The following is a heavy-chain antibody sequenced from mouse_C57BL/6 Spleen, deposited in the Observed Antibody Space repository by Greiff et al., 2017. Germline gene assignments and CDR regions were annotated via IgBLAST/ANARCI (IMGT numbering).Heavy chain of an antibody. CDR3: ASLITAVVATNAMDD. J-gene: IGHJ4*01. D-gene: IGHD1-1*01. Sequence: EVMLVESGGDLVKPGGSLKLSCAASGFTFSSYGMSWVRQTPDKRLEWVATISSGGSYTYYPDSVKGRFTISRDNAKNTLYLQMSSLKSEDTAMYYCASLITAVVATNAMDDWGQGTSVTVSS. V-gene: IGHV5-6*01. CDR1: GFTFSSYG. CDR2: ISSGGSYT.